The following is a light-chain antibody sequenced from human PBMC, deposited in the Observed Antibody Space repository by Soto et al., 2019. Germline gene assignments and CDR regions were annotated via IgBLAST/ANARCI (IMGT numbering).Light chain of an antibody. J-gene: IGKJ1*01. CDR2: GTS. Sequence: EIVLTQSPGTLSLSPGERATLSCRASQSVSSSYLAWYQQKPGQGPRLLIYGTSSRATGIPDRFSGSGSGTDFTLTITRLEPEDLAVYYCQQYATSPWTFGQGTKVEIK. CDR3: QQYATSPWT. V-gene: IGKV3-20*01. CDR1: QSVSSSY.